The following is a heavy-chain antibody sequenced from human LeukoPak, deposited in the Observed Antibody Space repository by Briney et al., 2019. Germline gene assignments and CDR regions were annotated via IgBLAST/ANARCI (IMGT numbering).Heavy chain of an antibody. J-gene: IGHJ4*02. CDR2: ISAYNGNT. Sequence: ASVTVSCTASGYTFTSYGISWVRQAPGQGLEWMGWISAYNGNTNYAQKLQGRVTMTTDTSTSTAYMELRSLRSDDTAVYYCARVRTIAAAGTFDYWGQGTLVTVSS. CDR1: GYTFTSYG. D-gene: IGHD6-13*01. CDR3: ARVRTIAAAGTFDY. V-gene: IGHV1-18*01.